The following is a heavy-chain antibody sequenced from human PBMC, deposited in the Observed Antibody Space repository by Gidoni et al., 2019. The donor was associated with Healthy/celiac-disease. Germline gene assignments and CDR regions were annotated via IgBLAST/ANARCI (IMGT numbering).Heavy chain of an antibody. CDR3: ARGAAAAGSFDY. Sequence: QVQLQESGPGLVQPSETLSLTCTVSGGSVSSGSYYWSWIRQPPGKGLEWIGYIYYSGSTNYNPSLKSRVTISVDTSKNQFSLKLSSVTAADTAVYYCARGAAAAGSFDYWGQGTLVTVSS. J-gene: IGHJ4*02. D-gene: IGHD6-13*01. V-gene: IGHV4-61*01. CDR2: IYYSGST. CDR1: GGSVSSGSYY.